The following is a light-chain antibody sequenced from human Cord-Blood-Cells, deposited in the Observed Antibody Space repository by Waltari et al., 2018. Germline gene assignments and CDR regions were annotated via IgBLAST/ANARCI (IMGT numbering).Light chain of an antibody. CDR3: CSYAGSSTWV. CDR2: EGS. J-gene: IGLJ3*02. V-gene: IGLV2-23*01. Sequence: QSALTQPASVSGSPAQSITISCTGTSSDVGSYNPVSWYQQHPGKAPKLMIYEGSKRPSGVSNRFSGSKSGNTASLTISGLQAEDEADYYCCSYAGSSTWVFGGGTKLTVL. CDR1: SSDVGSYNP.